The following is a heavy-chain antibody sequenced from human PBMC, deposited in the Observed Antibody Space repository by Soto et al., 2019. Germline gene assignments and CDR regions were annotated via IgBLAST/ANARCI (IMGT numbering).Heavy chain of an antibody. J-gene: IGHJ4*02. CDR3: ARDRDTSGWYRSNY. CDR1: GYTFSNYG. Sequence: QVQLVQSGGEVKQPGASVKVSCKTSGYTFSNYGISWVRQAPGQGLEWVGWISGYNGNTKHAQNVQGRVTLTTDTSTCTAYIELRSLTSDDTAVYYCARDRDTSGWYRSNYWGQGTLVSVSS. D-gene: IGHD6-19*01. CDR2: ISGYNGNT. V-gene: IGHV1-18*01.